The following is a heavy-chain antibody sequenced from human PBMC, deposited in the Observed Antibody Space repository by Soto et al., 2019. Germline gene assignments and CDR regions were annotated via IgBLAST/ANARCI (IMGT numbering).Heavy chain of an antibody. Sequence: QVQLVESGGGVVQPGGSLRLSCAASGFTFGSYGMHWVRQAPGKGLEWVALIWYDGGNKYYADSVKGRFTISRDNSKNTLFLQMNGLRAEDTAMYYCAKTSSTVPDDASDVWGQGTMVTVSS. CDR2: IWYDGGNK. D-gene: IGHD4-17*01. CDR1: GFTFGSYG. J-gene: IGHJ3*01. V-gene: IGHV3-33*06. CDR3: AKTSSTVPDDASDV.